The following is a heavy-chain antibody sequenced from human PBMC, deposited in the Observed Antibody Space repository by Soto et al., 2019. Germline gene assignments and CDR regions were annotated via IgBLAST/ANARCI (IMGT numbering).Heavy chain of an antibody. CDR3: AKSSYWNYFDY. J-gene: IGHJ4*02. D-gene: IGHD1-1*01. V-gene: IGHV3-30*18. CDR1: GFTFSSYG. CDR2: ISYDGSNK. Sequence: PGGSLRLSCAASGFTFSSYGMHWVRQAPGKGLEWVAVISYDGSNKYYADSVKGRFTISRDNSKNTLYLQMNILRVEDTDVYYFAKSSYWNYFDYWGQGTLVTVSS.